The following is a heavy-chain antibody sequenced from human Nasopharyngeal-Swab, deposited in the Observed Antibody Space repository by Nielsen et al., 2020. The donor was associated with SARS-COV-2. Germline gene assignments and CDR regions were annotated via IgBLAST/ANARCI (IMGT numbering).Heavy chain of an antibody. CDR3: ARYSTYCSGGTCYNPLHY. D-gene: IGHD2-15*01. CDR2: ISSVSSYT. Sequence: GESLNISCAASGFTFSDYYMTWLRQAPRKGLDWVSYISSVSSYTNYADSVGCRFTISRDNAKTSLYHQINSLTAEDTAIYYCARYSTYCSGGTCYNPLHYWGQGTLVTVSS. J-gene: IGHJ4*02. V-gene: IGHV3-11*06. CDR1: GFTFSDYY.